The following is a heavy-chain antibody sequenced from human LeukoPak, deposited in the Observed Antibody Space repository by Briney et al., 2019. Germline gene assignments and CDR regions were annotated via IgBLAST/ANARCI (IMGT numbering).Heavy chain of an antibody. D-gene: IGHD3-22*01. CDR1: GGSISSYY. CDR2: IHYSGST. CDR3: ARRRATYHYDSSGHRAFDI. Sequence: PSETLPLTCTVSGGSISSYYWSWIRQPPGKGLEWIGYIHYSGSTSYNPSLKSRVTISVDTSKNQFSLKLSSVTAADTAVYYCARRRATYHYDSSGHRAFDIWGQGTMVTVSS. V-gene: IGHV4-59*01. J-gene: IGHJ3*02.